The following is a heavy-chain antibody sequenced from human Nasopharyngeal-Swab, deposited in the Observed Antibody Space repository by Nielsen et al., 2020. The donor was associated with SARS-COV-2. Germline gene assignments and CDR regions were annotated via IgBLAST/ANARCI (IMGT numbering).Heavy chain of an antibody. D-gene: IGHD3-16*01. J-gene: IGHJ5*02. CDR2: FDPEDGET. Sequence: ASVKVSCKVSAYTLTELSMHWVRQAPGKGLEWMGGFDPEDGETIYAQKFQGRVTMTEDTSTDTAYMELSSLRSEDTAVYYCATMTGVYDYVWGPRGWFDPWGQGTLVTVSS. V-gene: IGHV1-24*01. CDR3: ATMTGVYDYVWGPRGWFDP. CDR1: AYTLTELS.